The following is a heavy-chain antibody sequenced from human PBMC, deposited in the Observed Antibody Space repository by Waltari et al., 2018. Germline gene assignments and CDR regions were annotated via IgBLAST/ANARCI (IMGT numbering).Heavy chain of an antibody. CDR1: GFTFDDYA. Sequence: EVQLVESGGGLVQPGRSLRISCAASGFTFDDYAMHWVWQAPGKGLEWVSGISWNSGRVVYADSVKGRFTISRDNAKNSLHLQMNSLRAEDTALYYCAKPQWLSPDAFDIWGQGTMVTVSS. D-gene: IGHD6-19*01. CDR3: AKPQWLSPDAFDI. CDR2: ISWNSGRV. J-gene: IGHJ3*02. V-gene: IGHV3-9*01.